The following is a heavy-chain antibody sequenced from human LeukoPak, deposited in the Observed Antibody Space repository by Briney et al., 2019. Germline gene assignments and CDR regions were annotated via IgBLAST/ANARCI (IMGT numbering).Heavy chain of an antibody. Sequence: ASVKVSCKASGYTFTSYDINWVRQATGQGLEWMGWMNPNSGNTSYAQKFQGRVTMTRDTSTSTVYMELSSLRSEDTAVYYCARDLDDFTPLYYFDYWGQGTLVTVSS. V-gene: IGHV1-8*01. J-gene: IGHJ4*02. CDR3: ARDLDDFTPLYYFDY. CDR2: MNPNSGNT. D-gene: IGHD3-3*01. CDR1: GYTFTSYD.